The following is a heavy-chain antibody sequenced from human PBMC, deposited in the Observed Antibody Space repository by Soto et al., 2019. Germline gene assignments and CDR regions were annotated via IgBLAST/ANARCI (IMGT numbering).Heavy chain of an antibody. D-gene: IGHD6-13*01. CDR2: IYTSGST. CDR3: ARDHGRPYSSSSYYYYGMDV. V-gene: IGHV4-4*07. J-gene: IGHJ6*02. CDR1: GGSISSYY. Sequence: GTLSLTCTVSGGSISSYYWSWIRQPAGKGLEWIGRIYTSGSTNYNPSLKSRVTMSVDTSKNQFSLKLSSVTAADTAVYYCARDHGRPYSSSSYYYYGMDVWGQGTTVTVSS.